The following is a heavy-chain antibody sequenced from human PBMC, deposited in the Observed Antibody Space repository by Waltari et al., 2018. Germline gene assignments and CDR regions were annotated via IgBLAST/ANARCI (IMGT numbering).Heavy chain of an antibody. J-gene: IGHJ4*02. D-gene: IGHD3-16*01. CDR3: ARWGRPRAVDY. V-gene: IGHV4-59*01. CDR2: IYYSGST. CDR1: GGSISSYY. Sequence: QVQLQESGPGLVKPSETLSLTCTVSGGSISSYYWSWIRQPPGKGLEWIGYIYYSGSTNYNPSLKSRVTISVDTSKNQFSLKLSSVTAADTAVYYCARWGRPRAVDYWGQGTLVTVSS.